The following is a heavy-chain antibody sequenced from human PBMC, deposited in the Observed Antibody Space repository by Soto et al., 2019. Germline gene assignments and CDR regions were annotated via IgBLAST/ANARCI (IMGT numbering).Heavy chain of an antibody. V-gene: IGHV1-3*01. D-gene: IGHD2-21*02. J-gene: IGHJ6*03. CDR3: ARGAYCYNYYYYMDV. CDR2: INAGNGNT. CDR1: GYTFTSYA. Sequence: QVQLVQSGAEVKKPGASVKVSCKASGYTFTSYAMHWVRQAPGQRLEWMGWINAGNGNTKYSQKFQGRVTITRDTSASTAYMELSSLRSEDTAVYYCARGAYCYNYYYYMDVWGKGTTVTVSS.